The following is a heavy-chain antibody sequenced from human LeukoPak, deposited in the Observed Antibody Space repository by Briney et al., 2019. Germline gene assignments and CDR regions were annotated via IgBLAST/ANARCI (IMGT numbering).Heavy chain of an antibody. V-gene: IGHV1-69-2*01. Sequence: ASVKVSCKVSGCSFTDYYMHWVQQAPGKGVEWMGLVDPEDGETIYAEKFQGTVHITADTSTDTAYMELSSLRSEDTAVYYCATADCSSTSCYPYYMDVWGKGTTVTVSS. D-gene: IGHD2-2*01. CDR1: GCSFTDYY. J-gene: IGHJ6*03. CDR3: ATADCSSTSCYPYYMDV. CDR2: VDPEDGET.